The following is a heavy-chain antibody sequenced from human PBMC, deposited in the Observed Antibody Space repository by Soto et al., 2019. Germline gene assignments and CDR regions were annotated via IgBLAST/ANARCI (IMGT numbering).Heavy chain of an antibody. CDR3: AREARFGVVIIRVFAY. Sequence: TSETLSLTCTVSGGSISSSSYYWGWIRQPPGKGLEWIGSIYYSGSTYYNPSLKSRVTISVDTSKNQFSLKLSSVTAADTAVYYCAREARFGVVIIRVFAYWVQGTLVTVSS. CDR2: IYYSGST. CDR1: GGSISSSSYY. V-gene: IGHV4-39*02. D-gene: IGHD3-3*01. J-gene: IGHJ4*02.